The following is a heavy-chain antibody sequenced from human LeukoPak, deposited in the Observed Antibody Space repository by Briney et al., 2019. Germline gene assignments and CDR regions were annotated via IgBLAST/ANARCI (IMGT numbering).Heavy chain of an antibody. Sequence: GGSLRLSCAASGFSFDKYAMHWVRQAPGKGLEWVSGISRDSGSILYADSVKGRFTISRDNAKNSLYLQMNSLRAEDTAVYYCARGGAVLGGYWGQGTLVTVSS. D-gene: IGHD3-16*01. J-gene: IGHJ4*02. CDR3: ARGGAVLGGY. V-gene: IGHV3-9*01. CDR2: ISRDSGSI. CDR1: GFSFDKYA.